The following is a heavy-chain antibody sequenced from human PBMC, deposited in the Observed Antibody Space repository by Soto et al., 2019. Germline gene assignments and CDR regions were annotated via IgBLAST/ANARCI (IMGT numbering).Heavy chain of an antibody. CDR2: INAATGNT. Sequence: QVQLVQSGAEVKKPGTSVRVSCEASGNTFTNHLIHWVRQAPGQRLEWMGWINAATGNTKYSQKFQGRDTLTRDTSARTAYMDLSSLTSEHTAVYYCARPLFENSITSNFWGQGTLVTVSS. J-gene: IGHJ4*02. V-gene: IGHV1-3*01. CDR3: ARPLFENSITSNF. CDR1: GNTFTNHL. D-gene: IGHD1-20*01.